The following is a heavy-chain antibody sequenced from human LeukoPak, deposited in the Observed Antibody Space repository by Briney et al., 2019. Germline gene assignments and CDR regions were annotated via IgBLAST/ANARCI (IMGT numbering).Heavy chain of an antibody. CDR2: INHSGST. CDR3: AREDDWHYFDY. J-gene: IGHJ4*02. CDR1: GGSFSGYY. Sequence: SETLSFTCAVYGGSFSGYYWSWIRQPPGKGLEWIGEINHSGSTNYNPSLKSRVTISVDTSKNQFSLKLSSVTAADTAVYYCAREDDWHYFDYWGQGTLVTVSS. D-gene: IGHD3-9*01. V-gene: IGHV4-34*01.